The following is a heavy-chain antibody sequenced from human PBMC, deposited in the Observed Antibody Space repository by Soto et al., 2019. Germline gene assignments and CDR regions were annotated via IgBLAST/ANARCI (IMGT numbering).Heavy chain of an antibody. D-gene: IGHD3-22*01. Sequence: QVQLVQSGAEVKKPGSSVKVSCKASGGTFSSYAISWVRQAPGQGREWMGGIIPIFGTANYAQKFQGRVTVTADESTSTAYMELSSLRSEDTAVYYCARASLHYYDSSGYYPGPFDPWGQGTLVTVSS. CDR3: ARASLHYYDSSGYYPGPFDP. CDR1: GGTFSSYA. V-gene: IGHV1-69*01. J-gene: IGHJ5*02. CDR2: IIPIFGTA.